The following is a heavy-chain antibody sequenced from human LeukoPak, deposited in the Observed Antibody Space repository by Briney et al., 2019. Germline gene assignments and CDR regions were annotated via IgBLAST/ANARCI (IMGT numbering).Heavy chain of an antibody. V-gene: IGHV1-8*03. Sequence: ASVKVSCKASGYTFTSYDINWVRQATGQGLEWMGWMNPNSGNTGYAQKFQGRVTITRNTSISTAYMELSSLRSEDTAVYYCARGDYCSSTSCSIWFDPWGQGTLVTVSS. D-gene: IGHD2-2*01. CDR2: MNPNSGNT. J-gene: IGHJ5*02. CDR1: GYTFTSYD. CDR3: ARGDYCSSTSCSIWFDP.